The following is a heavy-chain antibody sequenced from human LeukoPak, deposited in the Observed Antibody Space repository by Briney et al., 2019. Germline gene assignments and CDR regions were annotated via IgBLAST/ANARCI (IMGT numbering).Heavy chain of an antibody. CDR2: IYYSGST. D-gene: IGHD3-22*01. J-gene: IGHJ4*02. CDR1: GGSISSGGYY. CDR3: ARGMGGSSGYYLH. V-gene: IGHV4-31*03. Sequence: SETLSLTCTVSGGSISSGGYYWSWIRQHPGKGLEWIGYIYYSGSTYYNPSLKSRVTISVDTSKNQFSLKLSSVTAADTAVYYCARGMGGSSGYYLHSGQGTLVTVSS.